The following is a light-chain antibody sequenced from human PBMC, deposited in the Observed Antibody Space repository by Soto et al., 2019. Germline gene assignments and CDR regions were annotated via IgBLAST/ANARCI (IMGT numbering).Light chain of an antibody. CDR2: GAS. CDR3: QQYNSYPVIT. J-gene: IGKJ5*01. V-gene: IGKV3D-15*01. Sequence: EILMTQAPATLSMSPWERATLSCSTSQSVSNSLAWYHQKPCQAPRLLIYGASSMATGIPDRFSGSGSGTDFTLTISSMQPEDFATYYCQQYNSYPVITFGQGTRLEIK. CDR1: QSVSNS.